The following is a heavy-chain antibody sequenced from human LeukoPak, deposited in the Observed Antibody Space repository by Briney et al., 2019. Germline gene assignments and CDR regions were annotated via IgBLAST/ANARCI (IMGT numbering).Heavy chain of an antibody. D-gene: IGHD5-18*01. Sequence: PSETLSLTCAVYGGSFGGYYWSWIRQPPGKGLEWIGEINDSGSTNYIPSLKSRVTISVDRSKNQFSLKLSSVTAADTAVYYCARRRVSGYSYGVDYWGQGTLVTVSS. J-gene: IGHJ4*02. CDR3: ARRRVSGYSYGVDY. CDR1: GGSFGGYY. CDR2: INDSGST. V-gene: IGHV4-34*01.